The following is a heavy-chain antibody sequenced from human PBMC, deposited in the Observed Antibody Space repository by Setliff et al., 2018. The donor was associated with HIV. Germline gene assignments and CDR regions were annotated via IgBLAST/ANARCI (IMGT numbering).Heavy chain of an antibody. CDR3: ARQLSNSLDH. Sequence: ASVKVSCKASGYIFTDYFLHWVRQAPGQGLEWMGRISPHNADKNIPRKFRGRVTLTRDTSISTAYMELSGLRSDDTAMYYCARQLSNSLDHWGQGTLVTVSS. D-gene: IGHD7-27*01. CDR2: ISPHNADK. V-gene: IGHV1-2*02. CDR1: GYIFTDYF. J-gene: IGHJ4*02.